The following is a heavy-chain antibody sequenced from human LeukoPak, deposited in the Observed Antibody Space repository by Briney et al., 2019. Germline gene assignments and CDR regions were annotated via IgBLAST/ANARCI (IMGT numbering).Heavy chain of an antibody. Sequence: ASVKVSCKASGYTFTSYAMHWVRQAPGQRLEWMGWINAGNGNTKYSQEFQGRVTITRDTSASTAYMELSSLRSEDMAVYYCARDAGSYRGDYYYYMDVWGKGTTVTVSS. CDR1: GYTFTSYA. CDR2: INAGNGNT. CDR3: ARDAGSYRGDYYYYMDV. J-gene: IGHJ6*03. D-gene: IGHD3-16*02. V-gene: IGHV1-3*03.